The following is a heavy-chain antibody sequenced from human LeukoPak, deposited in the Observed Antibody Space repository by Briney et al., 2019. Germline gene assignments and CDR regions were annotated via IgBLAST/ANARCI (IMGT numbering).Heavy chain of an antibody. J-gene: IGHJ4*02. Sequence: GGSLRLSCAASGFTSSSYGMHWVRQAPGKGLQWVAVIWYDGSNKYYADSVKGRFTISRDNSKNTLYLQMNSLRAEDTAVYYCARGTSGYYYVADYWGQGTLVTASS. D-gene: IGHD3-22*01. CDR3: ARGTSGYYYVADY. V-gene: IGHV3-33*01. CDR2: IWYDGSNK. CDR1: GFTSSSYG.